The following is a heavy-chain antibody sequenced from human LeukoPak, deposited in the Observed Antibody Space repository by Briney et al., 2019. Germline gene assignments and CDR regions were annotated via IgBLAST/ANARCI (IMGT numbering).Heavy chain of an antibody. V-gene: IGHV3-23*01. CDR1: GFTFSSYA. CDR3: AYEYKTPID. D-gene: IGHD1-14*01. CDR2: IGGSCGIS. Sequence: KPGGSLRLSCAASGFTFSSYAMSWVRQAPGKGLEWVSTIGGSCGISYYADSVKGRFTISRDNSKNTLYLQMNSLRAEDTAVYYCAYEYKTPIDWCQGTLVTVAS. J-gene: IGHJ4*02.